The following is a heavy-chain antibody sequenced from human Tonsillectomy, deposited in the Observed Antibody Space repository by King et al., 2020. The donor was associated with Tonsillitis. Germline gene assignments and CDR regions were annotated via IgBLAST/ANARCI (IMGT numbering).Heavy chain of an antibody. D-gene: IGHD4-23*01. CDR1: GFTFSSYG. V-gene: IGHV3-33*05. CDR3: ARDPDYGGNSVFDY. J-gene: IGHJ4*02. Sequence: VQLVQSGGGVVQPGRSLRLSCAASGFTFSSYGMHWVRQAPGKGLEWVAGISYDGRTKYYADSVMGRFTISRDNSKNTLYLQMNFLRTEDTAVYYCARDPDYGGNSVFDYWGPGTLVTVSS. CDR2: ISYDGRTK.